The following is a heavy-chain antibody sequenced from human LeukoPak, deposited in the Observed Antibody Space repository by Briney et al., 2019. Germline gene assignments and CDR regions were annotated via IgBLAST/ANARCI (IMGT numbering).Heavy chain of an antibody. J-gene: IGHJ4*02. CDR3: ARGLMSGSSGYYHY. CDR1: GYTFTSYG. D-gene: IGHD3-22*01. V-gene: IGHV1-18*01. Sequence: ASVKVSCKASGYTFTSYGISWVRQAPGQGLEWMGWISAYNGNTNYAQKLQGRVTMTTDTSTSTAYKELRSLRSDDTAVYYCARGLMSGSSGYYHYWGQGTLVTVSS. CDR2: ISAYNGNT.